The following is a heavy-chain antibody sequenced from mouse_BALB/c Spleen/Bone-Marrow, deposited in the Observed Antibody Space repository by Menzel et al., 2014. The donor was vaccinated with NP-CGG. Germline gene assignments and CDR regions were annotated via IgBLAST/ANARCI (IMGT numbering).Heavy chain of an antibody. CDR2: ISNGGGST. V-gene: IGHV5-12-2*01. J-gene: IGHJ3*01. CDR1: GFTFSSYT. Sequence: EVHLVKSGGNLVQPGGSLKLSCAASGFTFSSYTMSWVRQTPEKRLEWVAYISNGGGSTYYPDTVKGRFTISRDNATNTLYLQMSSLKSEDTAMYYCARQSYEGFAYWGQGTLVTVSA. CDR3: ARQSYEGFAY. D-gene: IGHD2-3*01.